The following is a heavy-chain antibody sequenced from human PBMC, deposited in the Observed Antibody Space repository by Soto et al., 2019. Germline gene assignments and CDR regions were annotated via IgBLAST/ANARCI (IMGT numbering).Heavy chain of an antibody. CDR3: TTSFDFWSDYYLFDH. J-gene: IGHJ4*02. CDR2: IECKTDGGTT. V-gene: IGHV3-15*04. CDR1: GSSFKNAW. D-gene: IGHD3-3*01. Sequence: GGSLRLSCTASGSSFKNAWVSWVRQAPGKGLEWIGRIECKTDGGTTDYAAPVKGRFTISSDDSKNALYLQMNSLRIEDTAVYYCTTSFDFWSDYYLFDHGGQGALVTVSS.